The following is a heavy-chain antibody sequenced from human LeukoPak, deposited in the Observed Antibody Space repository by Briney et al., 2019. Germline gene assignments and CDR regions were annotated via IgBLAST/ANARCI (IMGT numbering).Heavy chain of an antibody. J-gene: IGHJ4*02. CDR2: ISGSGGST. V-gene: IGHV3-23*01. CDR1: GFTFSSYT. Sequence: GGSLRLSCAASGFTFSSYTMNWVRQAPGKGLEWVSAISGSGGSTYYADSVKGRFTISRDNSKNTLYLQMNSLRAEDTAVYYCAKVSGSYTHFDYWGQGTLVTVSS. D-gene: IGHD3-10*01. CDR3: AKVSGSYTHFDY.